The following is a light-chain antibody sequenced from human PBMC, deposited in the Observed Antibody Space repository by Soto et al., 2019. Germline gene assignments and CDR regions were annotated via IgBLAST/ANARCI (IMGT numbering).Light chain of an antibody. CDR1: QSVSSY. Sequence: EIVLTQSPATLSLSPGERDTLSCRASQSVSSYLAWYQQKPGQAPRLLIYDASNRATGIPARFSGSGSGTDFTLSISSLEPEDFAVYYCQQRSNLLTFGGGTKV. CDR3: QQRSNLLT. CDR2: DAS. V-gene: IGKV3-11*01. J-gene: IGKJ4*01.